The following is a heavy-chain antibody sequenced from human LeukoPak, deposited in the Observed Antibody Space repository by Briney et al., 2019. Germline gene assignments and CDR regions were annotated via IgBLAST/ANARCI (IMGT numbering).Heavy chain of an antibody. V-gene: IGHV3-48*03. Sequence: GGSLRLSCAASGFTFSSYEMNWVRQAPGKGREWVSYISSSSSTIYSADSVKGRFTISRDNAKNSLYLQMNSLRAEDTAVYYCARVEGSTSFDYWGQGTLVTVSS. CDR3: ARVEGSTSFDY. D-gene: IGHD6-6*01. CDR1: GFTFSSYE. J-gene: IGHJ4*02. CDR2: ISSSSSTI.